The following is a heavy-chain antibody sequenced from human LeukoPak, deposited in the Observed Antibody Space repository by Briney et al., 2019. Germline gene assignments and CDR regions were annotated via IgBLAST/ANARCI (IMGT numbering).Heavy chain of an antibody. CDR3: AKDTWQFAPDYYYYMDV. Sequence: PGRSLRLSCVASGFTFSSHGMNWVRQAPGKGLEWVSGITSGTRTYYADSVKGRFTISRDNSKNTLYLQMNSLRAEDTALYYCAKDTWQFAPDYYYYMDVWGKGTTVTVSS. CDR1: GFTFSSHG. J-gene: IGHJ6*03. D-gene: IGHD2-21*01. V-gene: IGHV3-23*01. CDR2: ITSGTRT.